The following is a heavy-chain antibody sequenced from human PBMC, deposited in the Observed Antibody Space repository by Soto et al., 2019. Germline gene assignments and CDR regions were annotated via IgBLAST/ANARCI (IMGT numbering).Heavy chain of an antibody. CDR1: GGSISSGDYY. D-gene: IGHD2-15*01. CDR3: ARGKLDGRWYRGVPPPFNWFDP. V-gene: IGHV4-30-4*01. CDR2: IYYSGST. Sequence: QVQLQESGPGLVKPSQTLSLTCTVSGGSISSGDYYWSWIRQPPGKGLEWIGYIYYSGSTYYNPSLKSRVTISVDTSKNQFSLKLSSVTAADTAVYYCARGKLDGRWYRGVPPPFNWFDPWGQGTLVTVSS. J-gene: IGHJ5*02.